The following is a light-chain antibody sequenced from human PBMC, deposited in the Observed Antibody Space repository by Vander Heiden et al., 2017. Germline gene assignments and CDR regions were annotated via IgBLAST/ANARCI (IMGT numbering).Light chain of an antibody. V-gene: IGKV1-39*01. CDR2: AAS. Sequence: DIQMTQSPSSLSASVGDRVTITCRASQSISSYLNWYQQKPGKAPKLLIYAASSLQRGVPSRFSGRGSVTDFTLTISRLQPEAFATYYCQQSYSTPLTFGGGTKVEIK. CDR1: QSISSY. CDR3: QQSYSTPLT. J-gene: IGKJ4*01.